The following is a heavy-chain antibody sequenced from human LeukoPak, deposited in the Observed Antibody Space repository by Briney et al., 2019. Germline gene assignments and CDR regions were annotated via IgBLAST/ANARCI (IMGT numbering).Heavy chain of an antibody. CDR2: IYYSGST. J-gene: IGHJ3*02. CDR3: ARDSPYYDSSGYQGSFDI. D-gene: IGHD3-22*01. Sequence: SSETLSLTCTVSGGSISSYYWSWIRQPPGKGLEWIGYIYYSGSTNYNPSLKSRVTISVDTSKNQFSPKLSSVTAADTAVYYCARDSPYYDSSGYQGSFDIWGQGTMVTVSS. V-gene: IGHV4-59*01. CDR1: GGSISSYY.